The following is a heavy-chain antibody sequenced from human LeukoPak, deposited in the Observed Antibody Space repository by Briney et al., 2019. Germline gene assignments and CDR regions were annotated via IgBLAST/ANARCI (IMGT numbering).Heavy chain of an antibody. CDR3: ARYFDWLFAFDY. CDR2: IYYSGST. V-gene: IGHV4-39*01. Sequence: PSETLSLTCTVSGGSISSSSYYWGWIRQPPGKGLEWIGSIYYSGSTYYNPSLKSRVTISVDTSKNQFSLKLSSVTAADTAVYYCARYFDWLFAFDYWGQGTLVTVSS. CDR1: GGSISSSSYY. J-gene: IGHJ4*02. D-gene: IGHD3-9*01.